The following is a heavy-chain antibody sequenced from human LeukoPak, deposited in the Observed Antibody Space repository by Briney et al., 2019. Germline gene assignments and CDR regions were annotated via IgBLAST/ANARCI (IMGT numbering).Heavy chain of an antibody. D-gene: IGHD6-13*01. CDR2: IKQDGSEK. CDR3: ARGSSSSRALFDY. CDR1: GFTFSTSW. V-gene: IGHV3-7*05. Sequence: GSLRLSCAASGFTFSTSWMSWVRPAPGKGLEWVADIKQDGSEKYYVDSAKGRFTISRDNAKNSLYLQMNSLRAEDTAVYFCARGSSSSRALFDYWGQGTLVTVSS. J-gene: IGHJ4*02.